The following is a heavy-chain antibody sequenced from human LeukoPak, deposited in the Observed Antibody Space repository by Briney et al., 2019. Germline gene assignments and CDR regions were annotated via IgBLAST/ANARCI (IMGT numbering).Heavy chain of an antibody. CDR2: ISGSGAST. CDR1: GFTFSSYA. CDR3: APDLRGSAWSLDD. J-gene: IGHJ4*02. V-gene: IGHV3-23*01. D-gene: IGHD6-13*01. Sequence: GRSLRLSCAASGFTFSSYAMSWVRQAPGKGLEWVSLISGSGASTYYPDSVKGRFTISRDNSKNTLSLQMNSLRAEDTAVYYCAPDLRGSAWSLDDWGQGTLVTVSS.